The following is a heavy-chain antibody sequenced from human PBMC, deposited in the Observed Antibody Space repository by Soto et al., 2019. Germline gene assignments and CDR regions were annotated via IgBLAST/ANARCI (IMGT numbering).Heavy chain of an antibody. CDR1: GGSIRSYY. J-gene: IGHJ6*03. CDR2: IYYSGYT. V-gene: IGHV4-59*08. D-gene: IGHD1-26*01. CDR3: ARRTSYHRRDKYYYYMDV. Sequence: SETLSLTCTVSGGSIRSYYWSWIRQPPGKELEYIGYIYYSGYTNYNPSLKSRVTISVDTSRNQFSLNLSSVTAADTARYYCARRTSYHRRDKYYYYMDVWGRGTTVTVSS.